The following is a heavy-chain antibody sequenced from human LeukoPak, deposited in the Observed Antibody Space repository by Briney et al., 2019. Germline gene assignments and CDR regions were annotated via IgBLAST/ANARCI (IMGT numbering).Heavy chain of an antibody. J-gene: IGHJ2*01. Sequence: SESLSLTCAVYGGSFSGYYWSWIRQPPGKGLEWIGEINHSGSTNYNPSLKSRVTISVDTSKNQFSLKLSSVPAADTAVYYCARGGDIVVVPAASDWYFDLWGRGTLVTVSS. CDR2: INHSGST. CDR3: ARGGDIVVVPAASDWYFDL. D-gene: IGHD2-2*01. V-gene: IGHV4-34*01. CDR1: GGSFSGYY.